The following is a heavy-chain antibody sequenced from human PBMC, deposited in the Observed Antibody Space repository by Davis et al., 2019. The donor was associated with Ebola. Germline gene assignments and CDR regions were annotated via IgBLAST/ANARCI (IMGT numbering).Heavy chain of an antibody. J-gene: IGHJ6*02. CDR2: IYHSGITST. Sequence: SETLSLTCTVSGDSTSSSNWWSWVRQPPGKGLEWLGEIYHSGITSTTYSPSLKSRLTISVDESKNQFSLKLSSVTAADTAVYYCARDRGVVYTSSGRYYYYGMDVWGQGTTVTVSS. D-gene: IGHD2-8*02. CDR1: GDSTSSSNW. V-gene: IGHV4-4*02. CDR3: ARDRGVVYTSSGRYYYYGMDV.